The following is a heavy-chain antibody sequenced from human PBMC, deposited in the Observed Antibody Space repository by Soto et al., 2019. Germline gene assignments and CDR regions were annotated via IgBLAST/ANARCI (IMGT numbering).Heavy chain of an antibody. CDR1: GFTVSDYY. Sequence: GGSLRLSCAASGFTVSDYYMSWIRQAPGKGLEWVSYISSSGSTIYYADSVKGRFTISRDNAKNSLYLQMNSLRAEDTAVYYCARAPYYYDSSVLGYWGQGTLVTVSS. CDR3: ARAPYYYDSSVLGY. D-gene: IGHD3-22*01. J-gene: IGHJ4*02. V-gene: IGHV3-11*01. CDR2: ISSSGSTI.